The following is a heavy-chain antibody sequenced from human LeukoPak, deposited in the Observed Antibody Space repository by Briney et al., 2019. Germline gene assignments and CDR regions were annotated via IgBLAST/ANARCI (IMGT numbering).Heavy chain of an antibody. J-gene: IGHJ2*01. CDR1: GFTLRNYD. CDR3: ARGRFVLVPSLERWYFDL. V-gene: IGHV3-13*01. CDR2: IGTEDDT. D-gene: IGHD2-8*02. Sequence: PGGSLRLSCTASGFTLRNYDMHWVRQTTEKGLEWVSGIGTEDDTFYPDSVKGRFTISRENAKNSFYLQMNSLRAGDTAVYYCARGRFVLVPSLERWYFDLWGRSTLVTVSS.